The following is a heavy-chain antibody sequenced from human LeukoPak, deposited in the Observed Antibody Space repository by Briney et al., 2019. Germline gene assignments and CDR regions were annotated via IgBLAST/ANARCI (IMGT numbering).Heavy chain of an antibody. Sequence: GGSLRLSCAASGFPFSNYWMSWVPQAPGKGLEWVASIKQDGGEEFYVDSVKGRFSISRDNSKNTLYLQMNSLRAEDPAVYYCAKDVGYIAVAGQFDYWGQGTLVTVSS. J-gene: IGHJ4*02. CDR1: GFPFSNYW. CDR3: AKDVGYIAVAGQFDY. CDR2: IKQDGGEE. D-gene: IGHD6-19*01. V-gene: IGHV3-7*03.